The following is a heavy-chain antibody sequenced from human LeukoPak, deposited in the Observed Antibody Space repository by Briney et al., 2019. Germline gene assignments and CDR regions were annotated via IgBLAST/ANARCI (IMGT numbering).Heavy chain of an antibody. CDR3: ARDKVGSSGYDYYFDY. J-gene: IGHJ4*02. CDR2: IIPIFGTA. D-gene: IGHD5-12*01. Sequence: SVKVSCKASGGTFSSYAISWVRRAPGQGLEWMGGIIPIFGTANYAQKFQGRVTITADESTSTAYMELSSLRSEDTAVYYCARDKVGSSGYDYYFDYWGQGTLVAVSS. V-gene: IGHV1-69*01. CDR1: GGTFSSYA.